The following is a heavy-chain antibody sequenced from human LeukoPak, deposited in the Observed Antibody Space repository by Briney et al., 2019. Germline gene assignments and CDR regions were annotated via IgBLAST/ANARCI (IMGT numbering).Heavy chain of an antibody. D-gene: IGHD5-12*01. CDR3: ARAPDSDSGYDYFDY. J-gene: IGHJ4*02. CDR1: GYRFTSYW. Sequence: GESLKISCKGSGYRFTSYWIGWVRQMPGKGLEWMGIIYAGDSESRYSPSFQGHVTISADKSISTAYLQWSSLKASDTAMYYCARAPDSDSGYDYFDYWGQGTLVTVSS. V-gene: IGHV5-51*01. CDR2: IYAGDSES.